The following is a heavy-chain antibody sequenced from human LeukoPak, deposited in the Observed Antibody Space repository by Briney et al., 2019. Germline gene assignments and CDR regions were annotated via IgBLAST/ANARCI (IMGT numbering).Heavy chain of an antibody. V-gene: IGHV1-18*01. Sequence: ASVKVSCKASGYTFTSYGISWVRQAPGQGLEWMGWISAYNGNTNYAQKLQGRVTMTTATSTTTAYMALRSLRSDDTAVYYCARATGTWGHDGFDIWGQGTMVTVSS. D-gene: IGHD3-16*01. J-gene: IGHJ3*02. CDR3: ARATGTWGHDGFDI. CDR1: GYTFTSYG. CDR2: ISAYNGNT.